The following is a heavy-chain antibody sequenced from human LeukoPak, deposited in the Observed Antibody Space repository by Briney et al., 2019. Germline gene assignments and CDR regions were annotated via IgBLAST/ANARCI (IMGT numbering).Heavy chain of an antibody. CDR2: IYHSGST. CDR3: ALVVPAAVMRTDAFDI. Sequence: SETLSLTCTVSGGSISSSSYYWGWIRQPPGKGLEWIGSIYHSGSTYYNPSLKSRVTISVDTSKNQFSLKLSSVTAADTAVYYCALVVPAAVMRTDAFDIWGQGTMVTVSS. J-gene: IGHJ3*02. V-gene: IGHV4-39*07. D-gene: IGHD2-2*01. CDR1: GGSISSSSYY.